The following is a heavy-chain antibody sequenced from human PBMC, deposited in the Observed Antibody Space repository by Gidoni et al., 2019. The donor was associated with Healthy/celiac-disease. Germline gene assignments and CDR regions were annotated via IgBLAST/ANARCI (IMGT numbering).Heavy chain of an antibody. CDR1: GFTFSSYA. J-gene: IGHJ6*02. V-gene: IGHV3-23*01. Sequence: EGQLLESGGGLLQPGGSLRRSCAASGFTFSSYAMSWVRQAPGKGLEWVSAISGSGGSTYYADSVKGRFTISRDNSKNTLYLQMNSLRAEDTAVYYCAKEVAAAGTATYGMDVWGQGTTVTVSS. CDR3: AKEVAAAGTATYGMDV. CDR2: ISGSGGST. D-gene: IGHD6-13*01.